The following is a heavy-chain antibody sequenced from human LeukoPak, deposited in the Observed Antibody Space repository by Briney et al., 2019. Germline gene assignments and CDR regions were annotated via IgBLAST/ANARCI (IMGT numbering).Heavy chain of an antibody. D-gene: IGHD3-10*01. CDR1: GFNVSVNY. J-gene: IGHJ4*02. CDR3: ARAPHALWFGGGLFDY. Sequence: GGSVRLSCAASGFNVSVNYMSWVRQAPGKGLEWLSVIYSTAITAYADSVKGRFTISRDNSKNTLALQMNSLRVKDTAVYYCARAPHALWFGGGLFDYWGQGNLVTVTS. CDR2: IYSTAIT. V-gene: IGHV3-53*01.